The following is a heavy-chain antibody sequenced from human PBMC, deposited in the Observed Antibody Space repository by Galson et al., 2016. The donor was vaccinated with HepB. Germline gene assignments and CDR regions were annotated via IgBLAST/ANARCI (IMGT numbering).Heavy chain of an antibody. J-gene: IGHJ3*02. D-gene: IGHD3-22*01. Sequence: QSGAEVKKPGESLKISCMGSGYSFANYWIVWVRQMPGKGLEWMGRIYPGDSDTRYSPSFQGQGTISADKSISTAYLQWSSLKASDTAMYYCARLKTDSSGQTYDAFDIWGQGTMVTVSS. CDR2: IYPGDSDT. V-gene: IGHV5-51*01. CDR3: ARLKTDSSGQTYDAFDI. CDR1: GYSFANYW.